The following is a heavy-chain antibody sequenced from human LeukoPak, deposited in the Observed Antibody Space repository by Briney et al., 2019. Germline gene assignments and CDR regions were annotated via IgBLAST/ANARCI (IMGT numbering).Heavy chain of an antibody. CDR1: GGSLSSGNYY. J-gene: IGHJ4*02. D-gene: IGHD5-24*01. Sequence: SETLSLTCTVSGGSLSSGNYYWRWLRQPAGRGLQWIGRIYASGSTNYNPSLKSRVTISVDTSKNQFSLKLSSVTAADTAVYYCARDARDGYNSNLDCWGQGTLVTVSS. CDR3: ARDARDGYNSNLDC. CDR2: IYASGST. V-gene: IGHV4-61*02.